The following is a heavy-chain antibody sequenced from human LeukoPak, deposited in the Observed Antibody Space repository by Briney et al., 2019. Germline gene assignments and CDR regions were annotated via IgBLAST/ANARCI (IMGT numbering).Heavy chain of an antibody. CDR1: GDSVSSNSAA. Sequence: SQTLSLTCAISGDSVSSNSAAWNWIRQSPSRGLEWLGRTNYKSKWYNDYAVSVKSRITINPDISKNQFSLQLNSVTPEDTAVYYCARSPSPYSSGWYFDYWGQGTLVTVSS. CDR3: ARSPSPYSSGWYFDY. J-gene: IGHJ4*02. V-gene: IGHV6-1*01. CDR2: TNYKSKWYN. D-gene: IGHD6-19*01.